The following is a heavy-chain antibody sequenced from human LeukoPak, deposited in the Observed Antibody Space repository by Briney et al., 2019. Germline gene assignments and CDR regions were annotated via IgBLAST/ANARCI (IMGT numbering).Heavy chain of an antibody. Sequence: GGSLRLSCAASGFTVSSNYMSWVRQAPGKGLDWVSMIYSGGSTNYADSVKGRFTISRDSSKNTLYLQMNSLRAEDTAVYYCVTRLAWGQGTLVTVSS. CDR2: IYSGGST. D-gene: IGHD3-16*01. J-gene: IGHJ5*02. CDR3: VTRLA. V-gene: IGHV3-53*01. CDR1: GFTVSSNY.